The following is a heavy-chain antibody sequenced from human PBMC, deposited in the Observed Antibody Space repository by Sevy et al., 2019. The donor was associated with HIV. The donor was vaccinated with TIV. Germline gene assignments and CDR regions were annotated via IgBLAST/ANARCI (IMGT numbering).Heavy chain of an antibody. CDR2: ISYDGSNK. CDR3: ARGPGFGKLVIYYYYYYMDV. V-gene: IGHV3-30-3*01. J-gene: IGHJ6*03. CDR1: GFTFSSYA. D-gene: IGHD3-10*01. Sequence: GESLKISCAASGFTFSSYAMHWVRQAPGKGLEWVAVISYDGSNKYYADSVKGRFTISRDNSKNTLYLQMNSLRAEDTAVYYCARGPGFGKLVIYYYYYYMDVWGKGTTVTVSS.